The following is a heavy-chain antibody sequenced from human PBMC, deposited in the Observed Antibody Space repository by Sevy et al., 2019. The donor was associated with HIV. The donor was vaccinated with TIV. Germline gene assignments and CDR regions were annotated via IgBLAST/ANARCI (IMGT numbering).Heavy chain of an antibody. V-gene: IGHV3-33*01. J-gene: IGHJ4*02. CDR2: IWYDGSNK. CDR1: GFSLSGYG. CDR3: ARESIAVAGIGYYFKY. D-gene: IGHD6-19*01. Sequence: GESLKISCAASGFSLSGYGMHWVRQAPGKGLEWVAVIWYDGSNKEYADSVKGRFTISRDNSKNTLYPQMNSLRAEDTAVYYCARESIAVAGIGYYFKYWGQGALVTVSS.